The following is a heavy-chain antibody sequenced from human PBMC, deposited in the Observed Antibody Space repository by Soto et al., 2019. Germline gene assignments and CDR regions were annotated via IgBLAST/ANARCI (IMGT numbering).Heavy chain of an antibody. J-gene: IGHJ5*02. CDR1: GGSISSYY. V-gene: IGHV4-59*01. Sequence: TSETMSFTCTVSGGSISSYYWSWIRQNPGKGLEWIGYIYYSGSTNYNPSLKSRVTISVDTSKNQFSLKLSSVTAADTAVYYCARALYDFWSGYWRTGWFDHWGQGTLVTVSS. D-gene: IGHD3-3*01. CDR3: ARALYDFWSGYWRTGWFDH. CDR2: IYYSGST.